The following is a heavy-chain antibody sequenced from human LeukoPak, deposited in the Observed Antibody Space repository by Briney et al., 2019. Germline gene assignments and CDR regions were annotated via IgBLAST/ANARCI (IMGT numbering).Heavy chain of an antibody. V-gene: IGHV3-30*02. D-gene: IGHD3-22*01. CDR2: IRYGGSNK. CDR3: AKDLYYYDSSGYPPKHAFDI. J-gene: IGHJ3*02. Sequence: GGSLRLSCAASGFTFSSYGMHWVRQAPGKGLEWVAFIRYGGSNKYYADSVKGRFTISRDNSKNTLYLQMNSLRAEDTAVYYCAKDLYYYDSSGYPPKHAFDIWGQGTMVTVSS. CDR1: GFTFSSYG.